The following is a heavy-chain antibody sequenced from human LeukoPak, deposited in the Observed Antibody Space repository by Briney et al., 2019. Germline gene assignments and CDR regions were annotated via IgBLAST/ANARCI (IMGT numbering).Heavy chain of an antibody. Sequence: PGGSLRLSCAASGFTLRSYAMSWVRQAPGKGLEWVSGISGSGAGTYYADSVKGRFTISRDNSKNTLYLQMNSLRAEDTAVYYCAKDLTYTSGWLLLYWGQGTLVTVSS. CDR3: AKDLTYTSGWLLLY. CDR1: GFTLRSYA. J-gene: IGHJ4*02. CDR2: ISGSGAGT. V-gene: IGHV3-23*01. D-gene: IGHD6-19*01.